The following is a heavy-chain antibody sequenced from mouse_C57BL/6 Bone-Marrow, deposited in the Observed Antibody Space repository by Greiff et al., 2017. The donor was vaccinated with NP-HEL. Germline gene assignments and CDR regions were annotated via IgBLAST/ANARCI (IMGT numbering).Heavy chain of an antibody. D-gene: IGHD2-12*01. CDR1: GFSFNTYA. J-gene: IGHJ4*01. CDR3: VSQLRYPYYYAMDY. Sequence: EVQLVESGGGLVQPKGSLKLSCAASGFSFNTYAMNWVRQAPGKGLEWVARIRSKSNNYATYYADSVKDRFTISRDDSESMLYLQMNNLKTEDTAMYYCVSQLRYPYYYAMDYWGQGTSVTVSS. V-gene: IGHV10-1*01. CDR2: IRSKSNNYAT.